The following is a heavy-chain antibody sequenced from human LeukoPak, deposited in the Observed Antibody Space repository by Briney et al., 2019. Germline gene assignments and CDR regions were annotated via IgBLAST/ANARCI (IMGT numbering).Heavy chain of an antibody. Sequence: PGGSLRLSCAASGFTFSSYSMNWVRQAPGKGLEWVSSVSSSSSYIYYADSVKGRFTISRDNAKNSLYLQMNSLRAEDTAVYYCARDRYEFLEWLPPDAFDIWGQGTMVTVSS. CDR3: ARDRYEFLEWLPPDAFDI. CDR1: GFTFSSYS. V-gene: IGHV3-21*01. J-gene: IGHJ3*02. CDR2: VSSSSSYI. D-gene: IGHD3-3*01.